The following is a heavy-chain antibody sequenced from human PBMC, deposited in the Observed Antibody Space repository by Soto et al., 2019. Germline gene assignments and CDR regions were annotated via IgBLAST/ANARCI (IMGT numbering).Heavy chain of an antibody. CDR1: GYTFTGYY. J-gene: IGHJ5*02. V-gene: IGHV1-2*04. Sequence: ASVKVSCKASGYTFTGYYMHWVRQAPGQGLEWMGWINPNSGGTNYAQKFQGWVTMTRDTSISTAYMELSRLRSDDTAVYYCARGSAVFPPGLPPRFDPWGQGTLVTVSS. CDR3: ARGSAVFPPGLPPRFDP. D-gene: IGHD3-10*01. CDR2: INPNSGGT.